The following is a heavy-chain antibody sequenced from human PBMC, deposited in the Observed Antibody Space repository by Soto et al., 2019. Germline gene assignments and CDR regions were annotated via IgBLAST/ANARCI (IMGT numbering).Heavy chain of an antibody. J-gene: IGHJ3*02. CDR1: GGSISSYY. V-gene: IGHV4-59*01. D-gene: IGHD6-6*01. Sequence: SETLSLTCTVSGGSISSYYWSWIRQPPGKGLEWIGYIYYSGSTNYNPSLKSRVTISVDTSKNQFSLKLSSVTAADTAVYYCGAQLGMTVAFDIWGQGTMVTVSS. CDR2: IYYSGST. CDR3: GAQLGMTVAFDI.